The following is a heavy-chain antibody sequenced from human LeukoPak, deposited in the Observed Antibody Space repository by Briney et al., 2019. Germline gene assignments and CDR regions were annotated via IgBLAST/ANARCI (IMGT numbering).Heavy chain of an antibody. CDR3: ARDPRQLQAREDAFDI. CDR2: IYYSGST. Sequence: SETLSLTCTVSGGSISSGGYYWSWIRQHPGKGLEWIGYIYYSGSTYYNPSLKSRVTISVDTSKNQFSLKPSSVTAADTAVYYCARDPRQLQAREDAFDIWGQGTMVTVSS. CDR1: GGSISSGGYY. D-gene: IGHD1-7*01. J-gene: IGHJ3*02. V-gene: IGHV4-31*03.